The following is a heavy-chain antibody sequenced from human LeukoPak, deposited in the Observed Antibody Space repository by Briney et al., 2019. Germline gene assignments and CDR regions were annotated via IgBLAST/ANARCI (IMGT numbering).Heavy chain of an antibody. CDR1: GFTFSSYA. Sequence: GGSLRLSCVVSGFTFSSYAMHWVRQAPGKGLEYVSAISSNGGSTYYANSVKGRFTISRDNSKNTLYLQMGSLRVEDMAVYYCARASSGWYGYWGQGTTVTVSS. CDR3: ARASSGWYGY. D-gene: IGHD6-19*01. CDR2: ISSNGGST. V-gene: IGHV3-64*01. J-gene: IGHJ6*02.